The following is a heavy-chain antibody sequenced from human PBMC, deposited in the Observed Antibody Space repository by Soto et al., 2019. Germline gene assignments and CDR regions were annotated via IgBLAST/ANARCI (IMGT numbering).Heavy chain of an antibody. CDR2: FDPEDGET. Sequence: RASVKVSCKVSGYTLTELSMHWVRQAPGKGLEWMGGFDPEDGETIYAQKFQGRVTMTEDTSTDTAYMELSSLRSEDTAVYYCATGACSSTSCYIQSSGSYHYYFDYLGQGTLVTVSS. CDR1: GYTLTELS. J-gene: IGHJ4*02. CDR3: ATGACSSTSCYIQSSGSYHYYFDY. D-gene: IGHD2-2*02. V-gene: IGHV1-24*01.